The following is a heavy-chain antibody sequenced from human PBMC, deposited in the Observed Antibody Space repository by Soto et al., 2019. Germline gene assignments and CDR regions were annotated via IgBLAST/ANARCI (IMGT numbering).Heavy chain of an antibody. Sequence: ASVKVSCKASGYTFTTYGINWVRQAPGQGLEWMGWVSPYNGDTTYAQKVQGRVTMTTDTSTRTAYLELRSLRSDDTAVYYCAREVGHMDVWGQGTTVTVSS. J-gene: IGHJ6*02. CDR3: AREVGHMDV. CDR1: GYTFTTYG. V-gene: IGHV1-18*04. CDR2: VSPYNGDT.